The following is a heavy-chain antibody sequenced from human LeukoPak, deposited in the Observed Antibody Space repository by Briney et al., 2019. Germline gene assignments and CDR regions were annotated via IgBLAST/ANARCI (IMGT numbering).Heavy chain of an antibody. CDR1: GYTFTGYY. CDR2: INPNSGGT. D-gene: IGHD2-8*01. CDR3: ARDFLGRTNGGSNYFGMDV. J-gene: IGHJ6*02. V-gene: IGHV1-2*04. Sequence: ASVKVSSKASGYTFTGYYMHWVRQAPGQGLEWMGWINPNSGGTNYAQKFQGWVTMTRDTSIDTAFMELSSLRSDATAIYYCARDFLGRTNGGSNYFGMDVWGQGTTVTVSS.